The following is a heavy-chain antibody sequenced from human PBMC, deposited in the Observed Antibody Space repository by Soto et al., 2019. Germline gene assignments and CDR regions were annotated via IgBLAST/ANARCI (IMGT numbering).Heavy chain of an antibody. CDR3: ARFSGFQSFDYLSYFDS. CDR1: GYNFASHW. V-gene: IGHV5-51*01. Sequence: EVQLVQSGAEVRKPGESLTISCQASGYNFASHWIGWVRQMPGKGLEWMGIVYPGDSDTRYSPSFQGQISISADKSINTAYLQWSSLKASDTAMFYCARFSGFQSFDYLSYFDSWGQGTLVTVSS. D-gene: IGHD3-9*01. J-gene: IGHJ4*02. CDR2: VYPGDSDT.